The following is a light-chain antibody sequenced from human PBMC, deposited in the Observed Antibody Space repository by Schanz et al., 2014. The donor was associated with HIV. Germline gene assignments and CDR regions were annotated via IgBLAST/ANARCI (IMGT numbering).Light chain of an antibody. CDR2: DVD. CDR3: CSYTGSGTLV. V-gene: IGLV2-14*01. CDR1: SSDAGGYKY. J-gene: IGLJ2*01. Sequence: QSALTQPASVSGSPGQSITISCTGTSSDAGGYKYLSWYQQYPGKAPKLIIFDVDNRPSGVSWRFSASKSGNTASLTISGLQAEDEADYYCCSYTGSGTLVFGGGTKLTVL.